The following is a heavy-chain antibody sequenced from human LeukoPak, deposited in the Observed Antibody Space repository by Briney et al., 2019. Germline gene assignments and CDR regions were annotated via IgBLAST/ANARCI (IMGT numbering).Heavy chain of an antibody. CDR2: INSDGSWT. CDR3: ASNWAYDYVVQSY. Sequence: PGGSLRLSCAASGNYWMHWVRQAPGKGLVWVSHINSDGSWTSYADSVRGRFTISKDNAKNTVYLQMNNLRAEDTAVYYCASNWAYDYVVQSYWGQGTLVTVSS. D-gene: IGHD3-16*01. CDR1: GNYW. J-gene: IGHJ4*02. V-gene: IGHV3-74*01.